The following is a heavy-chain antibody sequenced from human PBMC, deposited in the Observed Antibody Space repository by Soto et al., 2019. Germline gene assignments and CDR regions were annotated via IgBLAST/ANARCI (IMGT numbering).Heavy chain of an antibody. CDR2: ISSSGGST. J-gene: IGHJ6*02. CDR3: MRPAPRGRHYFYFGMDV. D-gene: IGHD3-10*01. CDR1: GFTFSSYA. Sequence: PRGSLRLSCAASGFTFSSYAMSWVRQAPGKGLEWVSGISSSGGSTYYADSVKGRFTISRDNSKNTLFLRMNRPRVEDTAVYYCMRPAPRGRHYFYFGMDVWGQGTTVTVAS. V-gene: IGHV3-23*01.